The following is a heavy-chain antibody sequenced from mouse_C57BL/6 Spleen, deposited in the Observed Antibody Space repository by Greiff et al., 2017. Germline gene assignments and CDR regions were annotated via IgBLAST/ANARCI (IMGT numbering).Heavy chain of an antibody. Sequence: EVQLQQSGPELVKPGASVKISCKASGYTFTDYYMNWVKQSHGKSLEWIGDINPNNGGTSYNQKFKGKATLTVDKSSSTAYMELRSLTSEDSAVYYCARMDDPWDYWGQGTSVTVSS. V-gene: IGHV1-26*01. CDR1: GYTFTDYY. J-gene: IGHJ4*01. D-gene: IGHD2-3*01. CDR3: ARMDDPWDY. CDR2: INPNNGGT.